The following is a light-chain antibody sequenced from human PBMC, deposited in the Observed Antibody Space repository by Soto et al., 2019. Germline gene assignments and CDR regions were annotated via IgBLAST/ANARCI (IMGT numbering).Light chain of an antibody. V-gene: IGKV3D-15*01. CDR3: QQYHNWPIT. J-gene: IGKJ5*01. Sequence: EIVMTQSPATLSVCPGERATFSCWASQSVSSNLAWYQQKPGQAPRLLIYDASTRATGIPARFSGSGSGTDFTLTISGLQSEDFAVYSCQQYHNWPITFGQGTRLEIK. CDR2: DAS. CDR1: QSVSSN.